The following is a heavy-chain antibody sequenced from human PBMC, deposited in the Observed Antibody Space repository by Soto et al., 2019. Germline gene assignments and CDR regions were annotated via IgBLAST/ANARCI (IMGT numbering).Heavy chain of an antibody. CDR3: ARGGGGLRLGELPFFDY. CDR2: INSANGNT. J-gene: IGHJ4*02. Sequence: QVHLVQSGAEEKRPGASVKVSCKASGYTFTNYAIHWVRHAPGQRLEWMGWINSANGNTQYSQKFQGRLTITRDTSASTGTMDLSSLRSEDTAVYYCARGGGGLRLGELPFFDYWGQGTLVTVSS. D-gene: IGHD3-16*01. CDR1: GYTFTNYA. V-gene: IGHV1-3*05.